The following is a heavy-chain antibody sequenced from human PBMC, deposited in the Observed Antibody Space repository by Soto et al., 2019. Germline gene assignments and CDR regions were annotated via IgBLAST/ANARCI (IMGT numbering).Heavy chain of an antibody. CDR1: GGSFSGYY. D-gene: IGHD3-9*01. Sequence: QVQLQQWGAGLLKPSETLSLTCAVYGGSFSGYYWSWIRQPPGKGLEWIGEINHSGSTNYNPSLKSRVTISVDTSKNQFSLKLSSVTAADTAVYYCARGGSLVVLMSVTKNRAQKYFQHWGQGTLVTVSS. V-gene: IGHV4-34*01. CDR3: ARGGSLVVLMSVTKNRAQKYFQH. J-gene: IGHJ1*01. CDR2: INHSGST.